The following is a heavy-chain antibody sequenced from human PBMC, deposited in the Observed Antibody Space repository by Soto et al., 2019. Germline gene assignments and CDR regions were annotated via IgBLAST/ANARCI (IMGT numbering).Heavy chain of an antibody. D-gene: IGHD6-19*01. J-gene: IGHJ4*02. CDR3: ARSPGGWLYYLDY. Sequence: ASVKVSCKASGYTFTSYAMHWVRQAPGQRLEWMGWINAGNGNTKYSQKFQGRVTITRDTSASTAYMELSSLRSEDTAVYYCARSPGGWLYYLDYWGQGTLVTVSS. V-gene: IGHV1-3*01. CDR1: GYTFTSYA. CDR2: INAGNGNT.